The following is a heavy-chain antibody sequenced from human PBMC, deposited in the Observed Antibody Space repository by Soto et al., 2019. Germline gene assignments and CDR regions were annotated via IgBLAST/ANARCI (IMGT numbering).Heavy chain of an antibody. V-gene: IGHV1-18*01. Sequence: GASVKVSCKASGYTFTSYGISWVRQAPGQGLEWMGWISAYNGNTNYAQKLQGRVTMTTDTSTSTAYMELRSLRSDDTAVYYCARDYRLGDILTDDDAFDIWGQGTMVTV. CDR1: GYTFTSYG. CDR2: ISAYNGNT. J-gene: IGHJ3*02. CDR3: ARDYRLGDILTDDDAFDI. D-gene: IGHD3-9*01.